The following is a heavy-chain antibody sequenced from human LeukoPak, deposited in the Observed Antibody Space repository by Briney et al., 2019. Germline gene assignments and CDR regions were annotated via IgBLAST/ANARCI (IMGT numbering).Heavy chain of an antibody. D-gene: IGHD3-10*01. CDR2: ISYDGSNK. Sequence: PGRSLRLSCAASGFTFSSYAMHWVRQAPGKGLEWVAVISYDGSNKYYADSVKGRFTISRDNSKNTLYLQMNSLRAEDTAVYYCARSPPNYYGSGSYLGVIDYWGQGTLVTVSS. J-gene: IGHJ4*02. V-gene: IGHV3-30*04. CDR1: GFTFSSYA. CDR3: ARSPPNYYGSGSYLGVIDY.